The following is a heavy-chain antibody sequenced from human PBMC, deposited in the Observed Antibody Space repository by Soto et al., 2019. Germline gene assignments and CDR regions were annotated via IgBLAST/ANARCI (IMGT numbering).Heavy chain of an antibody. V-gene: IGHV1-3*01. CDR3: ARDNSGWSDY. D-gene: IGHD6-19*01. J-gene: IGHJ4*02. Sequence: ASVXVSCKASGYTFTRYVMHWVRQAPGQRLEWMGWIDAGNGNTVYLQKFQGRVTITRDTSASTVYMELSSLRSEDTAVYYCARDNSGWSDYWGQGTLVTVSS. CDR1: GYTFTRYV. CDR2: IDAGNGNT.